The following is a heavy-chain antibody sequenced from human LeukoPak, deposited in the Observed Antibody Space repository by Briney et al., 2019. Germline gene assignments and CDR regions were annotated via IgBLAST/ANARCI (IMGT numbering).Heavy chain of an antibody. Sequence: GGSLRLSCAASGFTVSSNYMSWVRQAPGKGLEWVSVIYSGGDTYYADSVKGRFTISRDNSKNTLYLQMNSLRAKDTAVYYCARARNNYDSSGFSALDYWGQGTLVTVSS. V-gene: IGHV3-53*01. CDR2: IYSGGDT. CDR1: GFTVSSNY. CDR3: ARARNNYDSSGFSALDY. J-gene: IGHJ4*02. D-gene: IGHD3-22*01.